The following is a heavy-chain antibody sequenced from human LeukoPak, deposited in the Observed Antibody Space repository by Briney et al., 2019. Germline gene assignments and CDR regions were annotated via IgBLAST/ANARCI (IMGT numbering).Heavy chain of an antibody. V-gene: IGHV3-11*01. D-gene: IGHD1-1*01. Sequence: GGSLTLSCAASGSPFSDYYMGWIRQAPGKGLEWVSYISSGGVDLWYGDSVKGRFTTSRDNARNSLYLRMDSLRADDTAVYYCAREQLREYGNIDYCGQGTLVTVSS. CDR2: ISSGGVDL. CDR3: AREQLREYGNIDY. J-gene: IGHJ4*02. CDR1: GSPFSDYY.